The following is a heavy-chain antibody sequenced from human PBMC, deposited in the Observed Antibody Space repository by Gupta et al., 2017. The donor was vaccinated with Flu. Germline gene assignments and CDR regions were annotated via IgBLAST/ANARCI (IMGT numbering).Heavy chain of an antibody. CDR3: ARDLKGRSDWSDDY. J-gene: IGHJ4*02. CDR1: GYIFTGYY. CDR2: INPDNGAT. Sequence: QVQLVQSGAEVTKPGASVKVSCTASGYIFTGYYMHWVRQVPGQGLEWMGKINPDNGATDSAQKFQGRVTMTRDTSISTIYMELTRLTFDDTAVYFCARDLKGRSDWSDDYWGQGTLVIVSS. D-gene: IGHD3-9*01. V-gene: IGHV1-2*02.